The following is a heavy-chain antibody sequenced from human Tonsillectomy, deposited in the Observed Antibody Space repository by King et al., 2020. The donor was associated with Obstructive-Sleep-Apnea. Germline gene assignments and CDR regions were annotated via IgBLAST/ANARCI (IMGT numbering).Heavy chain of an antibody. J-gene: IGHJ4*02. CDR3: ARHRGVEDYGGYGDYFDY. CDR2: MYYSGNT. Sequence: QLQESGPGLVKPSETLSLTCTVSGGSISNYYWSWIRQPPGKGLEWIGYMYYSGNTNFNPSLKSRVTISADTSTIQFSLRQSSVTAADTAVYYCARHRGVEDYGGYGDYFDYWGQGTLVTVSS. CDR1: GGSISNYY. V-gene: IGHV4-59*08. D-gene: IGHD5-12*01.